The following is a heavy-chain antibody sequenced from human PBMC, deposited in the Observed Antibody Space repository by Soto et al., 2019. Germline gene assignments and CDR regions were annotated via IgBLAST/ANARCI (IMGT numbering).Heavy chain of an antibody. J-gene: IGHJ5*02. D-gene: IGHD6-19*01. CDR3: ARDRGAMVGTDWFDP. Sequence: QVQLVQSGAEVKKPGSSVKVSCKASGGTFTSYGISWVRQAPGQGLEWMGGIIPMFGTTNYAQKFQGRVTIAADEFTSTAYMELSSLRAEATAVYYCARDRGAMVGTDWFDPWGQGTLVTVSS. CDR1: GGTFTSYG. CDR2: IIPMFGTT. V-gene: IGHV1-69*12.